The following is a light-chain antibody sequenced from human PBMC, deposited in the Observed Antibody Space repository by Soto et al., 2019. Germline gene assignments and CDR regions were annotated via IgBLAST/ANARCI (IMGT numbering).Light chain of an antibody. J-gene: IGKJ5*01. CDR3: QQRSNWPIT. CDR2: DAS. Sequence: EIVLTQSPAALSLSPGERATLSCRTSQSVSNYFAWYQQKPGRAPRLLIYDASNRATGIPARFIGSGSGTDFTLTISSLEPEDFAGYYCQQRSNWPITFGQGTRLEIK. V-gene: IGKV3-11*01. CDR1: QSVSNY.